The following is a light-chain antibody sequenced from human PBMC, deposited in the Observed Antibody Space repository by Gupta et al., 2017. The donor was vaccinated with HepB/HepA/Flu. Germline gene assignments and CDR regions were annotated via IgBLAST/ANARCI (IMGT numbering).Light chain of an antibody. V-gene: IGKV1-39*01. CDR2: ATS. CDR1: QKIFDY. Sequence: IRMTQSPSSLSASVGDRVNMTCRASQKIFDYVNWYQQKPGRSPKLLIYATSILQTGVPSTFSGCGSGTIFTLTIASLQPEDFATYYCQQTYTSPYTFGQGTKIHIK. J-gene: IGKJ2*01. CDR3: QQTYTSPYT.